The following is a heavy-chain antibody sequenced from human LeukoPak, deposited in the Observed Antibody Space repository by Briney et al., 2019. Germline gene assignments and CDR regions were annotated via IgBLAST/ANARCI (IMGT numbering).Heavy chain of an antibody. V-gene: IGHV3-30*03. J-gene: IGHJ3*02. Sequence: GGSLRLSCAASGFTFSGYAMHWVRQAPGKGLEWVALISYDGNNKYYANSVKDRFTISRDNSKNTLYLQMNSLRTEDTAVYYCGSLDTREDSSSRWGPLDIWGQGTMVTVSS. CDR2: ISYDGNNK. CDR1: GFTFSGYA. D-gene: IGHD3-22*01. CDR3: GSLDTREDSSSRWGPLDI.